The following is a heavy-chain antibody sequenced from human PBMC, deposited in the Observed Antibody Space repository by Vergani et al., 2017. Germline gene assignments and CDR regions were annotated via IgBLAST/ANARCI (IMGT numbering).Heavy chain of an antibody. CDR2: VIYSGNT. CDR3: ARRTYYDFRLDF. D-gene: IGHD3-3*01. Sequence: QLQLQESGPGLVKPSETLSLTCSVSGASIDRSKNYWGWIRQPPGKGLEWIGSVIYSGNTNYDPSLKSRVTISIDTSKNQFSLKLNSVTAADTAVYYCARRTYYDFRLDFWGQGILVTVSS. V-gene: IGHV4-39*01. J-gene: IGHJ4*02. CDR1: GASIDRSKNY.